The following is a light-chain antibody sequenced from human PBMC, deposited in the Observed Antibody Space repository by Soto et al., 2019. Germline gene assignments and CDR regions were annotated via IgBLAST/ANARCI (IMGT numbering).Light chain of an antibody. Sequence: LMTQSTLTLPVTPVEPASISCRSSQSLLYNNTYNYLDWYVQKPGQSPQLLIYFGSNRAPGVPDRFSGSGSGTDFTLKINRVEAEDVGTYYCMQALQSLTFGQGTRLEIK. CDR1: QSLLYNNTYNY. J-gene: IGKJ5*01. CDR3: MQALQSLT. V-gene: IGKV2-28*01. CDR2: FGS.